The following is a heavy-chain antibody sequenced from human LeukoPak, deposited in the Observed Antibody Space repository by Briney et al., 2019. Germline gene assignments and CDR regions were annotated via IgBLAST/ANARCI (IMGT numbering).Heavy chain of an antibody. CDR3: AKSVTGRYSGDY. V-gene: IGHV3-23*01. Sequence: PGGSLRLSCAASGFTFSSYEMNWVRQAPGKGLEWVSAISGSGGSTYYADSVKGRFTISRDNSKNTLYLQMNSLRAEDTAVYYCAKSVTGRYSGDYWGQGTLVTVSS. CDR1: GFTFSSYE. CDR2: ISGSGGST. J-gene: IGHJ4*02. D-gene: IGHD2-15*01.